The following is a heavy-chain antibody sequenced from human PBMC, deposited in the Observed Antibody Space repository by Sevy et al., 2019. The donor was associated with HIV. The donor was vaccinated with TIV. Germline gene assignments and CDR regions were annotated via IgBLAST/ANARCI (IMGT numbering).Heavy chain of an antibody. D-gene: IGHD4-17*01. Sequence: GGSLRLSCAASRLSFNNAWMSWVRQAPGRGLEWIGHIKSKTDGGTTDYAAPVKARFTISRDDSKNTIYLQMNSLKIEDTALSYCATDVSGDYAFRDRSDYWAQGTLVTVSS. V-gene: IGHV3-15*01. CDR2: IKSKTDGGTT. J-gene: IGHJ4*02. CDR3: ATDVSGDYAFRDRSDY. CDR1: RLSFNNAW.